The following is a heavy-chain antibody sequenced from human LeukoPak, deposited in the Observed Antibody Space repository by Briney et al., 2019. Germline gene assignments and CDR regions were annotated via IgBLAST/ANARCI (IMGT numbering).Heavy chain of an antibody. Sequence: ASVKVSCKASGGTFSSYAISWVRQAPGQGLEWMGGIIPIFGTANYAQKFQGRVTITTDESTSTAYMELSSLRSEDTAVYYCARYCSSTSCHVPDALDIWGQGTMVTVSS. CDR3: ARYCSSTSCHVPDALDI. J-gene: IGHJ3*02. D-gene: IGHD2-2*01. V-gene: IGHV1-69*05. CDR1: GGTFSSYA. CDR2: IIPIFGTA.